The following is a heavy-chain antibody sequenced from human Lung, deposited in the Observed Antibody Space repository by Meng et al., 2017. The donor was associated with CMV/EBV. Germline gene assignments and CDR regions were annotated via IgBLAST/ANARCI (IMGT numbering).Heavy chain of an antibody. CDR2: ISISRAYM. Sequence: SCAASGFTFSGYSMHWVRQAPGKGLEWVSSISISRAYMLYADSVKGRFTISRDNAKNSLYLQINSLRAEDTAVYYCARGYTGGELAAAFDIWGPGTMVTVSS. J-gene: IGHJ3*02. CDR1: GFTFSGYS. V-gene: IGHV3-21*01. CDR3: ARGYTGGELAAAFDI. D-gene: IGHD3-16*01.